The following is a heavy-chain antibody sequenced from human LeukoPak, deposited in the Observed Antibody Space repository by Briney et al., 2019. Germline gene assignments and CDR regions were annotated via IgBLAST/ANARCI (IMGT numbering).Heavy chain of an antibody. Sequence: GGSLRLSCAASGFTFSTYAMSWVRQAPGKGLEWVSAISGSGGSTYYADSVKGRFTISRDNSKNTPYLQMNGLRAEDTAVYYCAKTAKSYSNYGDYYYYMDVWGKGTTVTVSS. CDR2: ISGSGGST. CDR1: GFTFSTYA. CDR3: AKTAKSYSNYGDYYYYMDV. J-gene: IGHJ6*03. D-gene: IGHD4-11*01. V-gene: IGHV3-23*01.